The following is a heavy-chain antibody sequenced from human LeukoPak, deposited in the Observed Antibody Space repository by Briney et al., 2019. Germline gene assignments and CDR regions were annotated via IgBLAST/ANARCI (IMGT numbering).Heavy chain of an antibody. CDR1: GGSISSGSNY. CDR3: ARTITSTVTTGYFDP. V-gene: IGHV4-61*02. Sequence: SRTLSLTCTVSGGSISSGSNYWSWIRQPAGKGLEWIGRIYTSGSTNYNPSLKSRVTISVDTSKNQFSLKLSSVTAADTAVYYCARTITSTVTTGYFDPWGQGTLVTVSS. J-gene: IGHJ5*02. D-gene: IGHD4-17*01. CDR2: IYTSGST.